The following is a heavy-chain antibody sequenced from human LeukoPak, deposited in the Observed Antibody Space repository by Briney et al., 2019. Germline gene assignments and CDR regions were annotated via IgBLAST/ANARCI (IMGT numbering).Heavy chain of an antibody. CDR1: GFTFDDNG. V-gene: IGHV3-20*01. D-gene: IGHD3-10*01. J-gene: IGHJ1*01. CDR2: INWSGGST. Sequence: GGSLRLSCAASGFTFDDNGMSWVRQAPGKGLEWVSGINWSGGSTGYADSVKGRFTISRDNAKNSLYLQMNGLRVEDTALYCARGITMFQHWGQGTLVTVSS. CDR3: ARGITMFQH.